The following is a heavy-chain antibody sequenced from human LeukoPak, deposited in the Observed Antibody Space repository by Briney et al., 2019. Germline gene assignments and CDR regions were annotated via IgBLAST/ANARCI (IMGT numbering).Heavy chain of an antibody. CDR1: GFTFSSYS. J-gene: IGHJ4*02. D-gene: IGHD6-13*01. V-gene: IGHV3-21*04. CDR2: ISSSSSYI. Sequence: GGSLRLSCAASGFTFSSYSMNWVRQAPGKGLEWVSSISSSSSYIYYADSVKGRFTISRDNSKNSLFLQMNSLTTEDTALYYCAASDGEQQLALWGQGTLVTVSS. CDR3: AASDGEQQLAL.